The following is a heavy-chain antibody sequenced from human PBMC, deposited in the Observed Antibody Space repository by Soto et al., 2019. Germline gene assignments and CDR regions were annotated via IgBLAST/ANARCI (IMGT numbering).Heavy chain of an antibody. J-gene: IGHJ4*02. Sequence: EVQLLEYGGGLVQPGGSLRLSCAASGFTFSSYAMRWVRQAPGKGLEWVSAISGSGGSTYCADSVKGRFTISRDNSKNTLYLQMNSLRAEDTAVYYCARRGSGSYYDYWGQGTLVTVSS. CDR1: GFTFSSYA. CDR2: ISGSGGST. D-gene: IGHD1-26*01. V-gene: IGHV3-23*01. CDR3: ARRGSGSYYDY.